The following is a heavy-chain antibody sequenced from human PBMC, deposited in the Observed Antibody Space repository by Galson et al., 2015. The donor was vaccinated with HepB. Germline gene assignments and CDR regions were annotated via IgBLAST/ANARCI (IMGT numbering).Heavy chain of an antibody. CDR3: TRAGDYYGSGGFFPDFDF. J-gene: IGHJ4*02. V-gene: IGHV3-49*03. CDR1: GFNFREYA. CDR2: IRSNTYGGTT. Sequence: SLRLSCAVSGFNFREYAVSWFRRAPGKGLEWVGFIRSNTYGGTTEYAASVKGRFTISRDDSKNIAYLQMRSLKIGDTAVYYCTRAGDYYGSGGFFPDFDFWGQGTPVIVSS. D-gene: IGHD3-10*01.